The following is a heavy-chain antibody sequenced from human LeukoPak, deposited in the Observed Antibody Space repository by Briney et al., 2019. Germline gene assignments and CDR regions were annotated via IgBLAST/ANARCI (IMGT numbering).Heavy chain of an antibody. CDR1: GGSISSYY. CDR3: ARPGQQLILDAFDI. D-gene: IGHD1-1*01. CDR2: IYGSGST. J-gene: IGHJ3*02. Sequence: PSETLSVTCTVSGGSISSYYWTWIRQPPGRGLEWIGHIYGSGSTNYNPSLKSRVTMSLDTSNNHYSLNLTSVTAADAAVYYCARPGQQLILDAFDIWGQGTMVTVSS. V-gene: IGHV4-4*09.